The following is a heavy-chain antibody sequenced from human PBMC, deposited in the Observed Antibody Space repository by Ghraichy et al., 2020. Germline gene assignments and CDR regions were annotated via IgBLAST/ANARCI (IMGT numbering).Heavy chain of an antibody. J-gene: IGHJ3*02. CDR2: VHHSGNT. V-gene: IGHV4-59*01. CDR3: ARWNGSLRAFDI. Sequence: SETLSLTCTVSGDSITNYYFNWIRQPPGKGLEWIGYVHHSGNTNSNPSLKSRVTMSVDTSMSHVSLKVNSVTAADTAVYYCARWNGSLRAFDIWGHGTMVTVSA. CDR1: GDSITNYY. D-gene: IGHD1-1*01.